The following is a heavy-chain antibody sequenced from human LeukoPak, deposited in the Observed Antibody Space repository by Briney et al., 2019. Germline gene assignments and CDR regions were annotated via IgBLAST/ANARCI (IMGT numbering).Heavy chain of an antibody. CDR1: GYRFSDYW. D-gene: IGHD5-18*01. CDR2: IYPGDSDT. CDR3: ARASTWIQLVGYFDY. Sequence: GESLKISCKGSGYRFSDYWIGWVRQMPGKGLEWMGIIYPGDSDTTYSPSFQGQVTISVDKSIRTAYLQWSSLKASDTAMYYCARASTWIQLVGYFDYWGQGTLVTVSS. J-gene: IGHJ4*02. V-gene: IGHV5-51*01.